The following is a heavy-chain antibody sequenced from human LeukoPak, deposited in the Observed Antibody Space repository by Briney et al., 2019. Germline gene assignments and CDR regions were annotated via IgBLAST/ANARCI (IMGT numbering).Heavy chain of an antibody. J-gene: IGHJ6*02. CDR2: ISGSGGST. Sequence: GGSLRLSCAASGFTFSSYAMSRVRQAPGKGLEWVSAISGSGGSTYYADSVKGRFTISRDNSKNTLYLQMNSLRAEGTAVYYCAKGSRDGLDVWGQGTTVTVSS. V-gene: IGHV3-23*01. CDR1: GFTFSSYA. CDR3: AKGSRDGLDV.